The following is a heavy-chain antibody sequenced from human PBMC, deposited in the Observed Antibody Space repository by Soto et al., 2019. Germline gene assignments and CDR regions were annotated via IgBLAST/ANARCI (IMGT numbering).Heavy chain of an antibody. D-gene: IGHD4-17*01. CDR2: INPNSGGT. J-gene: IGHJ6*02. Sequence: QVQLVQSGAEVKKPGASVKVSCKASGYTFTGYYMHWVRQAPGQGLEWMGWINPNSGGTNYAQKFQGRVTMTRDTSISTAYMELSRLRSDDTAVYYCARALTHDSGAHYYGMDVWGQGTTVTVSS. V-gene: IGHV1-2*02. CDR3: ARALTHDSGAHYYGMDV. CDR1: GYTFTGYY.